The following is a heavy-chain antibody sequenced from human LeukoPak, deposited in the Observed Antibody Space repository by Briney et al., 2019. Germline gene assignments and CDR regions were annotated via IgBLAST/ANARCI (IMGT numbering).Heavy chain of an antibody. J-gene: IGHJ4*02. CDR3: AKAVPSAYFDS. CDR2: VRYDESTK. D-gene: IGHD2-2*01. CDR1: GFTFSNYG. V-gene: IGHV3-30*02. Sequence: PGGSLRLSCAASGFTFSNYGMHWVRQAPGKGLEWVAFVRYDESTKFYTDSVKGRFTISGDNSKTTLYLQMNSLRAEDTAVYYCAKAVPSAYFDSWGQGTLVTVSS.